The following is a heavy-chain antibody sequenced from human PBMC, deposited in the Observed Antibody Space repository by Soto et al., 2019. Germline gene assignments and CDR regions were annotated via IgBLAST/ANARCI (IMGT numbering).Heavy chain of an antibody. CDR3: ARVPSPFDFYYAMDV. CDR1: GGSISSSNW. Sequence: PSETLSLTCAVSGGSISSSNWWSWIRQAPGKGLEWIGYIFSSGTTYYNPSLKSRLTMSLDTSQNQFSLKLNSVTAADTAVYFCARVPSPFDFYYAMDVWGQGTTVTVSS. V-gene: IGHV4-30-4*02. J-gene: IGHJ6*02. D-gene: IGHD3-16*01. CDR2: IFSSGTT.